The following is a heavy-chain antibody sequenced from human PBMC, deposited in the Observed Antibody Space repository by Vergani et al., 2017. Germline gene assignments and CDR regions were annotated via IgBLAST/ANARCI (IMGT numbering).Heavy chain of an antibody. CDR1: GYTFTTYA. Sequence: QVQLVQSGSELKKPGASVKVSCKASGYTFTTYAMNWVRQAPGQGLEWMGWINTNTGNPTYAPGFTGRFVFSLDPSVSTTYLHISSLEPEDTAVYYCARDPRVREAPGGRFEYWGQGTLVTVSS. J-gene: IGHJ4*02. CDR3: ARDPRVREAPGGRFEY. CDR2: INTNTGNP. V-gene: IGHV7-4-1*02. D-gene: IGHD3-10*01.